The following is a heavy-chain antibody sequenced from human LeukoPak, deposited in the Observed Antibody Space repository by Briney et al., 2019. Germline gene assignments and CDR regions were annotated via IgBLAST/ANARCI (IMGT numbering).Heavy chain of an antibody. V-gene: IGHV3-30-3*01. CDR1: GFTFSSYT. D-gene: IGHD3-10*01. J-gene: IGHJ3*02. Sequence: PGGSLRLSCAAFGFTFSSYTMHWVRQAPGKGLEWVAVISYDESNKYYADSVKGRFTISRDNSKNTLYLQMNSLRAEDTAVYYCARDLGYAFDIWGQGTMVTVSS. CDR3: ARDLGYAFDI. CDR2: ISYDESNK.